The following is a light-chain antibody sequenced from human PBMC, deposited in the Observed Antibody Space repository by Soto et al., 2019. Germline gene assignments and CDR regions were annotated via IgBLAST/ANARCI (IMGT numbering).Light chain of an antibody. CDR2: ASS. CDR1: QSVGTN. J-gene: IGKJ3*01. Sequence: IVMTQSPATLSVSPGEKATLSCRASQSVGTNLAWYQQKPGQPPRLLIYASSTRVTGVPARFSGSGSGTDFTLTISSLEPEDFAVYYCQQRPTFGPGTKVDIK. CDR3: QQRPT. V-gene: IGKV3D-15*01.